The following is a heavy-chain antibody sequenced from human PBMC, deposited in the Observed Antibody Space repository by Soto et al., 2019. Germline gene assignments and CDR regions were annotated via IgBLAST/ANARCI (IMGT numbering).Heavy chain of an antibody. J-gene: IGHJ4*02. CDR2: IWYDGSNK. V-gene: IGHV3-33*01. D-gene: IGHD5-18*01. Sequence: QVQLVESGGGVVQPGRSLRLSCAASGFTFSSYGMHWVRQAPGKGLEWVAVIWYDGSNKYYADSVKGRFTISGDNSKNTLYLQMNSLRAEDTAVYYCARDQGGYSYGYPDYWGQGTLVTVSS. CDR1: GFTFSSYG. CDR3: ARDQGGYSYGYPDY.